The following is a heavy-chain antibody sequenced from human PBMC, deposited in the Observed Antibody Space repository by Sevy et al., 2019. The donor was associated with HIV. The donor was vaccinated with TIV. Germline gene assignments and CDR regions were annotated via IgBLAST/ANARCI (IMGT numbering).Heavy chain of an antibody. CDR1: GFTFRSYE. Sequence: GGSLRLSCEASGFTFRSYEMNWVRQAPGKGLEWVSYMSSSGSIIYYPDSVKGRFTLSRDNAKKSLYMQMNSLRAEDTAVYYCARVDANYDKGFDPWGQGTLVTVSS. CDR3: ARVDANYDKGFDP. D-gene: IGHD3-22*01. CDR2: MSSSGSII. J-gene: IGHJ5*02. V-gene: IGHV3-48*03.